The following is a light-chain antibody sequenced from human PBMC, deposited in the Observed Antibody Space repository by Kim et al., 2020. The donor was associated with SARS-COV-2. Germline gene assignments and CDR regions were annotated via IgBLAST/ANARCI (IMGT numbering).Light chain of an antibody. CDR1: QSVSNS. J-gene: IGKJ1*01. V-gene: IGKV3-11*01. Sequence: EIVLTQSPATLSLSTGERATLSCRASQSVSNSLAWYQQKPGQAPRLLIYDASNRATGIPARFSGSGSGTDFTLTITSLEPEDFAVYYCQQRSNWPPTFGQGTKVDIK. CDR2: DAS. CDR3: QQRSNWPPT.